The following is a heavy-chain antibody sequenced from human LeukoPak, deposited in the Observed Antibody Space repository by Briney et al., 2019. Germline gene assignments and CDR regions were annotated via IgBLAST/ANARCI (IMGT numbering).Heavy chain of an antibody. CDR3: ARAYQLLYHHPFDY. V-gene: IGHV3-7*04. CDR1: GFTFSSYW. Sequence: TGGSLRLSCAASGFTFSSYWMSWVRQAPGKGLEWVANIKQDGSENYYVDSVKGRFTISRDNAKNSLYLQMNSLRAEDTAVYYCARAYQLLYHHPFDYWGQGTLVTVSS. CDR2: IKQDGSEN. J-gene: IGHJ4*02. D-gene: IGHD2-2*02.